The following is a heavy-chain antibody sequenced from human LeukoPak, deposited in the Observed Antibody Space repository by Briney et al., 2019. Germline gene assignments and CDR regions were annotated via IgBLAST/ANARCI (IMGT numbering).Heavy chain of an antibody. Sequence: GGSLRLSCAASGFTFTHFWMSWVRQAPGKVLEWVANIKQDGSDKYYVDSVKGRFTISRDNAKNSLYLQMNSLRAEDTALFYCARDSGYSSSSGFDYWGQGTLVTVSS. CDR1: GFTFTHFW. CDR2: IKQDGSDK. D-gene: IGHD6-6*01. V-gene: IGHV3-7*01. J-gene: IGHJ4*02. CDR3: ARDSGYSSSSGFDY.